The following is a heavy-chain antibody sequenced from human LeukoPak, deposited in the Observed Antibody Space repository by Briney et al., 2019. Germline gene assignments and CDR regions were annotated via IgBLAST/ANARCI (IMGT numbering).Heavy chain of an antibody. CDR1: NYSISSDYY. D-gene: IGHD6-13*01. J-gene: IGHJ5*02. CDR3: ARGSTSWYVGWFDP. V-gene: IGHV4-38-2*02. CDR2: IHHTGST. Sequence: PSETLSLTCSVSNYSISSDYYWGWIRQPPGKGLEWIGSIHHTGSTDFNASLKSRVTISIDASKNQLSLKVTSVTAADTAVYYCARGSTSWYVGWFDPWGQGTQVTVSS.